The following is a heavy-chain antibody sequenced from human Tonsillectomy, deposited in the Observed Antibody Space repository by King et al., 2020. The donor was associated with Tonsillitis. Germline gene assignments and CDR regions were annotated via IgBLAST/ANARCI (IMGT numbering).Heavy chain of an antibody. CDR3: TRDRGYSPDYYYYYGMDV. Sequence: VQLVESGGGLVQPGRSLRLSCAASGFTFGDYAMSWIRQAPGKGLEWVGFIRSKAYGGTTEYAASVKGRFTISRDDSNCIAFLQMNSLKTEDTAVYYCTRDRGYSPDYYYYYGMDVWGQGTTVTVSS. CDR2: IRSKAYGGTT. CDR1: GFTFGDYA. J-gene: IGHJ6*02. V-gene: IGHV3-49*03. D-gene: IGHD3-22*01.